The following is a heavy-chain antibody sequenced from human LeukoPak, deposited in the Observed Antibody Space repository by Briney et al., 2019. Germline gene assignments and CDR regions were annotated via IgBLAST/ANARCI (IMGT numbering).Heavy chain of an antibody. V-gene: IGHV4-39*01. CDR3: ARRSIPPI. D-gene: IGHD2-2*01. J-gene: IGHJ3*02. Sequence: SETLSLTCTVSGGSFTSSSYSWGWIRQRPGKGLEWIGSIYNSGTTYYNPSLKSRVTMSVDTSKDQFSLKLSSVTAADTAVYYCARRSIPPIWGQGTMVTVFS. CDR1: GGSFTSSSYS. CDR2: IYNSGTT.